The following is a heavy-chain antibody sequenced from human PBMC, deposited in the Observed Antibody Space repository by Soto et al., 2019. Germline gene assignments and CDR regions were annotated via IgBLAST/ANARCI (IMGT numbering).Heavy chain of an antibody. Sequence: QVQLVESGGGVVQPGRSLRLSCAASGFTFSSYGMHWVRQAPGKGLEWVAVISYDGRNKYYADSVKGRFTISRDNSKNTLYLQMNSLRAEDTAVYYCAKDFPPPEGYSYGPPRPSNYYYYYGMDVW. D-gene: IGHD5-18*01. CDR3: AKDFPPPEGYSYGPPRPSNYYYYYGMDV. CDR2: ISYDGRNK. CDR1: GFTFSSYG. J-gene: IGHJ6*01. V-gene: IGHV3-30*18.